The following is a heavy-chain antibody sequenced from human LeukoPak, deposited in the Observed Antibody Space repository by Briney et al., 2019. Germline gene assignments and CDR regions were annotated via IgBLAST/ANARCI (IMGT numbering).Heavy chain of an antibody. V-gene: IGHV1-8*01. CDR3: VRGPDIVVVPAATNWFDP. J-gene: IGHJ5*02. Sequence: ASVKVSCKASGYTFTSYDINWVRQATGQGLEWMGWMNPNSGNTGYAQKFQGRVTMTRNTSISTAYMELSSLRSEDTAVYYCVRGPDIVVVPAATNWFDPWGQGTLVTVSS. D-gene: IGHD2-2*01. CDR1: GYTFTSYD. CDR2: MNPNSGNT.